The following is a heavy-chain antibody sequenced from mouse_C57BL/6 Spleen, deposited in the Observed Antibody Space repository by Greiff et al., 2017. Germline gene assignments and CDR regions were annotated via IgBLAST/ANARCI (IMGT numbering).Heavy chain of an antibody. CDR1: GYAFSSYW. D-gene: IGHD2-3*01. CDR3: ADGTDDWYFDV. Sequence: VQGVESGAELVKPGASVKISCKASGYAFSSYWMNWVKQRPGKGLEWIGQIYPGDGDTNYNGKFKGKATLTADKSSSTAYMQLSSLTSEDSAVYFCADGTDDWYFDVWGTGTTVTVSS. V-gene: IGHV1-80*01. CDR2: IYPGDGDT. J-gene: IGHJ1*03.